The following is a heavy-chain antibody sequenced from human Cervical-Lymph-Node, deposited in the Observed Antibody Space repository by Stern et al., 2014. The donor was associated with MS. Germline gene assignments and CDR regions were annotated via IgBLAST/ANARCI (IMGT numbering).Heavy chain of an antibody. Sequence: VQLVESGGGVVQPGRSLRLSCAASGFTFSSYGMPWVRQTPGKGLEWVAVIWYDGSNKYYADSVKGRLPLSRDNSENTLYLQMNSLRAEDTAVYYCARGDSSSPLEYWGQGTLVTVSS. V-gene: IGHV3-33*01. CDR2: IWYDGSNK. D-gene: IGHD6-6*01. CDR1: GFTFSSYG. CDR3: ARGDSSSPLEY. J-gene: IGHJ4*02.